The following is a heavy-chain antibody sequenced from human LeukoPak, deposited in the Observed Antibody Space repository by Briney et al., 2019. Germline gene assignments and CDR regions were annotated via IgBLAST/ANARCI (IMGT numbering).Heavy chain of an antibody. CDR1: GYTFSSYD. D-gene: IGHD1-26*01. V-gene: IGHV1-8*03. J-gene: IGHJ5*01. CDR2: MNAKSGKL. Sequence: GASVKVSCKASGYTFSSYDMNWVRQPTGQGPEGMGWMNAKSGKLGYSQKFQGRVTISWDNYISKAYMELSSLRAEDTAIYYCTRYQSGSYRFDSWGQGTLVAVST. CDR3: TRYQSGSYRFDS.